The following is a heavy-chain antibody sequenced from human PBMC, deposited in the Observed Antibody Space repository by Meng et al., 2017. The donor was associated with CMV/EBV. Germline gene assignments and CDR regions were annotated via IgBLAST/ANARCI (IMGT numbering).Heavy chain of an antibody. CDR2: ISGSGGST. CDR3: AKSDPYYGYYVAPFDY. V-gene: IGHV3-23*01. J-gene: IGHJ4*02. Sequence: FTVSRYAMSWVRQAPGKGLEWVSAISGSGGSTYYADSVMRRFTISRDNSKNTLYLQINSLRAEDTAVYYCAKSDPYYGYYVAPFDYWGQGTLVTVSS. CDR1: FTVSRYA. D-gene: IGHD4-17*01.